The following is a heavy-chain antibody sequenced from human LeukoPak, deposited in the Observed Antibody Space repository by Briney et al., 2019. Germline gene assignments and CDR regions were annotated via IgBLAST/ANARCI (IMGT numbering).Heavy chain of an antibody. CDR1: GFTFSSYG. CDR3: ARGLIVEDYYYYGMDV. CDR2: IWYDGSNK. J-gene: IGHJ6*02. D-gene: IGHD3-22*01. Sequence: GGSLRLSCAASGFTFSSYGMPWVRQAPGKGLEWVAVIWYDGSNKYYADSVKGRFTISRDNSKNTLYLQMNSLRAEDTAVYYCARGLIVEDYYYYGMDVWGQGTTVIVSS. V-gene: IGHV3-33*01.